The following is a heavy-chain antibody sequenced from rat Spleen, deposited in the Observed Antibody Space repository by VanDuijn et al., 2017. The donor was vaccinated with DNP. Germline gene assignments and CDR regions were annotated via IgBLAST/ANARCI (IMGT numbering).Heavy chain of an antibody. Sequence: EVQLVESDGGLVQPGRSLKLSCAASGFTFSDYYMAWVRQAPTKGLEWVATISYDGSSTYYRDSVKGRFTISRENEKSTLYLQMDSLRSEDTATYYCVRQDPFDYWGQGVMVTVSS. CDR2: ISYDGSST. J-gene: IGHJ2*01. CDR3: VRQDPFDY. V-gene: IGHV5-29*01. CDR1: GFTFSDYY.